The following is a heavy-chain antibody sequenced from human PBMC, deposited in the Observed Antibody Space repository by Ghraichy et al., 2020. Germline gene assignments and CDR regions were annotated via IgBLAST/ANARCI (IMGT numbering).Heavy chain of an antibody. D-gene: IGHD3-3*01. V-gene: IGHV4-39*01. CDR3: ARHGRRFLEWLFHFDY. CDR1: GGSISSSSYY. CDR2: IYYSGST. Sequence: SQTLSLTCTVSGGSISSSSYYWGWIRQPPGKGLEWIGSIYYSGSTYYNPSLKSRVTISVDTSKNQFSLKLSSVTAADTAVYYCARHGRRFLEWLFHFDYWGQGTLVTVSS. J-gene: IGHJ4*02.